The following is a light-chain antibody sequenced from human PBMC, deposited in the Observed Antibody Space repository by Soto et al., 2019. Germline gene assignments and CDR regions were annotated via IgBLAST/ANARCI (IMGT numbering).Light chain of an antibody. V-gene: IGKV3-15*01. CDR2: GAS. Sequence: EIVMTQSPATLSVSPGERATLSCRASQSVYNNLAWYQQKPGQAPRLLIYGASTRATGIPARFSGSGSGTEFTLTISSLQSEDFATYYCLHHYTFPLAFGGGTKVEI. J-gene: IGKJ4*01. CDR1: QSVYNN. CDR3: LHHYTFPLA.